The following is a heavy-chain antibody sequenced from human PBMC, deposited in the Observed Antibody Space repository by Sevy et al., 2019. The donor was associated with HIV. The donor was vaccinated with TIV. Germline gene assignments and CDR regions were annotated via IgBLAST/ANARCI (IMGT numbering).Heavy chain of an antibody. CDR1: GFTFSSYA. V-gene: IGHV3-23*01. Sequence: GGSLRLSCAASGFTFSSYAMSWVRQAPGKGLEWVSAISGSGGSTYYADSVKGRFTISRDNSKNTLYLQMNSLRAGDTAVYYCAKMSGSGSYPYYYYYYGMDVWGQGTTVTVSS. J-gene: IGHJ6*02. D-gene: IGHD3-10*01. CDR2: ISGSGGST. CDR3: AKMSGSGSYPYYYYYYGMDV.